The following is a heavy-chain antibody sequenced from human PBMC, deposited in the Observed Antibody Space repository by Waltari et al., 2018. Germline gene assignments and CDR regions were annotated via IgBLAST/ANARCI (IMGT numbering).Heavy chain of an antibody. J-gene: IGHJ4*02. V-gene: IGHV1-69*10. CDR2: IIPILGIA. CDR1: GGPFSSYA. CDR3: ARGRDYSNPFDY. D-gene: IGHD4-4*01. Sequence: VYLVQSGAEVKNPGSAVKASCKSSGGPFSSYATSWLRQAPGQGLEWMGGIIPILGIANNAQKFQGRVTITADKSTSTAYMELSSLRSEDTAVYYCARGRDYSNPFDYWGQGTLVTVSS.